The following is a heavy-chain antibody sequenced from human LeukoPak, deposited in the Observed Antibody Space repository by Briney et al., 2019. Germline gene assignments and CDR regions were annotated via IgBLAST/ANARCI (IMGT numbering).Heavy chain of an antibody. CDR1: GDSISSYY. V-gene: IGHV4-59*08. J-gene: IGHJ3*02. D-gene: IGHD3-22*01. CDR3: ASMIVVGTTTGAFDI. CDR2: IYYSGTT. Sequence: SETLSLTCTVSGDSISSYYWNWIRQSPGKGLEWIGFIYYSGTTNYNPSLKSRITMSVDTSKTQFSLELTSVTAADTAVYYCASMIVVGTTTGAFDIWGQGTMVTVSS.